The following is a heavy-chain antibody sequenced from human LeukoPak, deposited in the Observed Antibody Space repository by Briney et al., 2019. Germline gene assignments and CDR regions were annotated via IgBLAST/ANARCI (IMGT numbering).Heavy chain of an antibody. CDR1: GGTFSSYA. CDR3: ARVELTYGDNEGSFDY. J-gene: IGHJ4*02. V-gene: IGHV1-69*13. CDR2: IIPIFGTA. D-gene: IGHD4-17*01. Sequence: SVKVSCKASGGTFSSYAISWVRQAPGQGLEWMGGIIPIFGTANYAQKFQGRVTITADESTSTAYMELSSLRSEDTAVYYCARVELTYGDNEGSFDYWGQGTLVTVSS.